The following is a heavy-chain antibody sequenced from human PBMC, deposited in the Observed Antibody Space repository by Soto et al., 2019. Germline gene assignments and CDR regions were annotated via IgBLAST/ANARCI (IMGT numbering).Heavy chain of an antibody. CDR1: GCTFSSYA. CDR3: ARAPYYGGTNYYYYYGMDV. Sequence: SVKVSCKASGCTFSSYAIIWVRQAPGQGLEWMGGNIPIFVAANYEQKFKSRVTITTDQSTSTAYMAMSSLSSEDTAVYYCARAPYYGGTNYYYYYGMDVWGQGTTVTVSS. D-gene: IGHD4-17*01. J-gene: IGHJ6*02. V-gene: IGHV1-69*05. CDR2: NIPIFVAA.